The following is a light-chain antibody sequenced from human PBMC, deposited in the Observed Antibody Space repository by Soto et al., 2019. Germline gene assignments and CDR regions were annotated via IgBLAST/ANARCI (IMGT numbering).Light chain of an antibody. CDR3: QVWDITTDHYV. V-gene: IGLV3-21*04. J-gene: IGLJ1*01. Sequence: SYELTQPPSVSVAPEKTARLTCGGDNIGSKRVHWYRQKPGQAPVLVIYDSDRPSGIPERFSGSNSGNTATLPINRVEAGDEADYYCQVWDITTDHYVFGTGTKVTVL. CDR1: NIGSKR. CDR2: DS.